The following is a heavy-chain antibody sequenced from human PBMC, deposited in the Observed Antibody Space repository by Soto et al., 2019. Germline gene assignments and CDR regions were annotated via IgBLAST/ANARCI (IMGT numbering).Heavy chain of an antibody. CDR3: ARGTKGAGGWYFDL. V-gene: IGHV1-18*01. D-gene: IGHD2-8*01. J-gene: IGHJ2*01. Sequence: QIQVVQSEVEVKRPGASVRISCKASGYTLDNHAVTWVRQAPGQGLEWMGWIGALLYNDATNHARKFRGRLTRARDTSPNTVYMDLGSLRSDDTAVYYCARGTKGAGGWYFDLWGRGTLVVVSS. CDR1: GYTLDNHA. CDR2: IGALLYNDAT.